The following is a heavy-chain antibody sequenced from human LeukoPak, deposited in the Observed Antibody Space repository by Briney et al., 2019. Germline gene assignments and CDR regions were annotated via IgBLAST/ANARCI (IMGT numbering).Heavy chain of an antibody. J-gene: IGHJ6*02. CDR3: ARVAYGSGSQTFYYYGMDV. Sequence: SETLSLTCAVSGASISSYYWSWIRQPPGKGLEWIGYIYHTGSANSNASLKSRVTISVDTSKNQFSLKLRSVTAADTAVYYCARVAYGSGSQTFYYYGMDVWGQGTTVTVSS. CDR2: IYHTGSA. CDR1: GASISSYY. D-gene: IGHD3-10*01. V-gene: IGHV4-59*01.